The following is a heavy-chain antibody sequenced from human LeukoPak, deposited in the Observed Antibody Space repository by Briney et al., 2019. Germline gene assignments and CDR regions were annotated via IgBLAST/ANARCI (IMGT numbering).Heavy chain of an antibody. D-gene: IGHD1-26*01. Sequence: SETLSLTCTVSGVSISCNYWNWIRQPPGQGLEWIAYIHSSGYTNYNPSLKSRVTISVDTSNNQFSLQVTSVTAADTAMYYCTKRQGPPSGSYDYFDPWGQGALVTVSS. V-gene: IGHV4-4*09. J-gene: IGHJ5*02. CDR1: GVSISCNY. CDR2: IHSSGYT. CDR3: TKRQGPPSGSYDYFDP.